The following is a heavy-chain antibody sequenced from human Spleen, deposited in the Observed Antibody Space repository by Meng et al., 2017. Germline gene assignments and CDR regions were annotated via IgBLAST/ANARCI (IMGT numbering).Heavy chain of an antibody. J-gene: IGHJ4*02. CDR1: GGSFSDYY. CDR2: INHSGST. Sequence: QGQLRPWGAGLLKPSETLSLTCVVSGGSFSDYYGSWIRQPPGKGLEWIGEINHSGSTNYNPSLESRATISVDTSQNNLSLKLSSVTAADSAVYYCARGPTTMAHDFDYWGQGTLVTVSS. V-gene: IGHV4-34*01. D-gene: IGHD4-11*01. CDR3: ARGPTTMAHDFDY.